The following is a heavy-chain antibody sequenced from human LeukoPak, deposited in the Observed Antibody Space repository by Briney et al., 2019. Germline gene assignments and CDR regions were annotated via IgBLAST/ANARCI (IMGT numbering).Heavy chain of an antibody. V-gene: IGHV1-2*02. CDR1: GYTFTGYY. J-gene: IGHJ3*02. D-gene: IGHD3-22*01. CDR3: ARGLYYYDSSGAFDI. Sequence: ASVKVSCKTSGYTFTGYYMHWVRQAPGQGLEWMGWINPNSGGTNYAQKFQGRVTMTRDTSISTAYMELSRLRSDDTAVYYCARGLYYYDSSGAFDIWGQGTMVTVSS. CDR2: INPNSGGT.